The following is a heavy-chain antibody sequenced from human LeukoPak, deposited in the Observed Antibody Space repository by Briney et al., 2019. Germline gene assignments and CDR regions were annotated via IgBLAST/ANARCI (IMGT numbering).Heavy chain of an antibody. V-gene: IGHV4-4*07. CDR2: IYTSGST. CDR3: ARAHCSSTSCYYYYYYMDV. CDR1: GYSVSSGYY. Sequence: SETLSLTCTVSGYSVSSGYYWSWIRQPAGKGLEWIGRIYTSGSTNYNPSLKSRVTMSVDTSKNQSSLKLSSVTAADTAVYYCARAHCSSTSCYYYYYYMDVWGKGTTVTVSS. J-gene: IGHJ6*03. D-gene: IGHD2-2*01.